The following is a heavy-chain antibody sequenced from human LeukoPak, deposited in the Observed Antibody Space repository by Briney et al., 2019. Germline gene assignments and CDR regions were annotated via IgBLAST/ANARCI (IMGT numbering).Heavy chain of an antibody. CDR3: ARDPGDGYNPDY. CDR2: IYHSGST. Sequence: SETLSLTCTVSGYSISSGYYWGWIRQPPGKGLEWIGSIYHSGSTYYNPSLKSRVTISVDTSKNQFSLKLSSVTAADTAVYYCARDPGDGYNPDYWGQGTLVTVSS. J-gene: IGHJ4*02. V-gene: IGHV4-38-2*02. CDR1: GYSISSGYY. D-gene: IGHD5-24*01.